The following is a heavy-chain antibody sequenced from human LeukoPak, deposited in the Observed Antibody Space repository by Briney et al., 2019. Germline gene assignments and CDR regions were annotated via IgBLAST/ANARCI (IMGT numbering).Heavy chain of an antibody. CDR3: ARHHYYYDSSGYLDY. CDR2: IIPIFGTA. D-gene: IGHD3-22*01. J-gene: IGHJ4*02. Sequence: GASVKVSCKASGGTFSSYAISWVRQAPGQGLEWMGGIIPIFGTANYAQKFQGRVTTTADKSTSTAYMELSSLRSEDTAVYYCARHHYYYDSSGYLDYWGQGTLVTVSS. V-gene: IGHV1-69*06. CDR1: GGTFSSYA.